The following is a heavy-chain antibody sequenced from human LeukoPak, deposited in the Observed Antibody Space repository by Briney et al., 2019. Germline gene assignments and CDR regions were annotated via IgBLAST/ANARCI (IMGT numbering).Heavy chain of an antibody. D-gene: IGHD3-16*01. J-gene: IGHJ4*02. V-gene: IGHV3-30*02. CDR2: IRNDGSII. Sequence: GGSLRLSCAASGFTFSSYGMHWVRQAPGKGLEWVAFIRNDGSIIYNADSVKGRFTISRDNSKNTLYLQMNSLRADDTAVYYCAKDTPLCYFDYWGQGTLVTVSS. CDR3: AKDTPLCYFDY. CDR1: GFTFSSYG.